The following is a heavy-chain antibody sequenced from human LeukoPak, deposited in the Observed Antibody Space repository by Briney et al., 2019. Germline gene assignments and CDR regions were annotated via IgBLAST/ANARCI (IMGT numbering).Heavy chain of an antibody. CDR3: ANDDFDAFDI. Sequence: EGSLRLSCAASGFTFSSYGMHWVRQAPGKGLGWVAFIRYDGSNKYYADSVKGRFTISRDNSKNPLYLQMNSLRAEGTAVYYCANDDFDAFDIWGQGTMVTVSS. V-gene: IGHV3-30*02. CDR2: IRYDGSNK. D-gene: IGHD3-3*01. J-gene: IGHJ3*02. CDR1: GFTFSSYG.